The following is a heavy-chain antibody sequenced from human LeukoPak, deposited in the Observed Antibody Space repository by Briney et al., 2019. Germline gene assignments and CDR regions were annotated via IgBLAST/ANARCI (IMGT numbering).Heavy chain of an antibody. D-gene: IGHD3-22*01. Sequence: ASVKVSCKASGGTFSSYAISWVRQAPGQGLEWMGWISAYNGNTNYAQKLQGRVTMTTDTSTSTAYMELRSLRSDDTAVYYCARDTHSSGYSLFDYWGQGTLVTVSS. CDR3: ARDTHSSGYSLFDY. CDR2: ISAYNGNT. J-gene: IGHJ4*02. CDR1: GGTFSSYA. V-gene: IGHV1-18*01.